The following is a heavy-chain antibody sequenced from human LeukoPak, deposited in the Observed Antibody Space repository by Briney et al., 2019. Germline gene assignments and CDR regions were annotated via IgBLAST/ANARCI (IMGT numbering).Heavy chain of an antibody. CDR2: IKQDGSEK. J-gene: IGHJ5*02. D-gene: IGHD3-3*01. V-gene: IGHV3-7*01. CDR3: ASGQYYDFWSGLNWFDP. CDR1: GFTFSSYW. Sequence: GGSLRLSCAASGFTFSSYWMSWVRQAPGKGLEWVANIKQDGSEKYYVDSVKGRFTISRDNAKNSLYLQMNSLRAEDTAVYYCASGQYYDFWSGLNWFDPWGQGTLVTVSS.